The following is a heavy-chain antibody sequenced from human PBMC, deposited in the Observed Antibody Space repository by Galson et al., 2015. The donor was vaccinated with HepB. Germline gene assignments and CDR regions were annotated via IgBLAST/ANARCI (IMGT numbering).Heavy chain of an antibody. J-gene: IGHJ6*02. CDR2: IYPGDSDT. D-gene: IGHD3-10*01. Sequence: QSGAEAKKPGDSLKISCKGSGYSFTSYWIGWVRQMPGKGLEWMGIIYPGDSDTRYSPSFQGQVTISADKSISTAYLQWSSLKASDTAMYYCARGGESMVRGVTYYYYYGMDVWGQGTTVTVSS. CDR3: ARGGESMVRGVTYYYYYGMDV. V-gene: IGHV5-51*01. CDR1: GYSFTSYW.